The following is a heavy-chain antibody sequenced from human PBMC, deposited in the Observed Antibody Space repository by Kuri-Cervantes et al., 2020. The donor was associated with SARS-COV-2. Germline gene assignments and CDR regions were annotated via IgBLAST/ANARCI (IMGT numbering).Heavy chain of an antibody. CDR2: FKSKSAGGTI. D-gene: IGHD6-19*01. J-gene: IGHJ4*02. Sequence: GESLKISCVASGFTFSDAWMSWVRQTPGKGLEWIGRFKSKSAGGTIVYAAPVQGRFTILRDDSRNTVYLQMNSLTTDDTGMYHCATGSTSGWYRRDFDFWGLGTPVTVSS. CDR3: ATGSTSGWYRRDFDF. CDR1: GFTFSDAW. V-gene: IGHV3-15*01.